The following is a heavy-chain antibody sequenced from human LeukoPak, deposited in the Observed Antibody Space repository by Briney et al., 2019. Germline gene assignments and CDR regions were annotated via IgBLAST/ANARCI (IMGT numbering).Heavy chain of an antibody. D-gene: IGHD2-2*03. CDR2: INPKTGDT. Sequence: ASVKVSCKTSGYIFTDYYIHWVRQAPGQGLEWMGWINPKTGDTNSAQKFQRWVTMTRDTAISTAYMELNRLALDNTAVYYCARVVYSHGYCDRVTCPNWFDPWGQGTLVTVSS. J-gene: IGHJ5*02. CDR1: GYIFTDYY. CDR3: ARVVYSHGYCDRVTCPNWFDP. V-gene: IGHV1-2*04.